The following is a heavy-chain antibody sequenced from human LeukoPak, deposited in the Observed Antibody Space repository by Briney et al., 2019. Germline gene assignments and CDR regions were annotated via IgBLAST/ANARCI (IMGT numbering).Heavy chain of an antibody. V-gene: IGHV4-61*02. CDR2: IYTSGST. CDR1: GGSISSGSYY. Sequence: SQTLSLTCTVSGGSISSGSYYWSWIRQPAGKGLEWIGRIYTSGSTNYNPSLKSRVTISVDTSKNQFSLKLSSVTAADTAVYYCAREDRQQLVDYWGQGTLATVSS. CDR3: AREDRQQLVDY. J-gene: IGHJ4*02. D-gene: IGHD6-13*01.